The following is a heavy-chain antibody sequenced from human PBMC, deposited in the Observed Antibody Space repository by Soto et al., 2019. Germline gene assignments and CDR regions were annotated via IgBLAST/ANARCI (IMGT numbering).Heavy chain of an antibody. CDR3: VRHADRKNPPYAFDI. J-gene: IGHJ3*02. D-gene: IGHD3-16*02. Sequence: SETLSLTCTVSGGSISSSSYYWGWIRQPPGKGLEWIGSIYYSGSTYYNPSLKSRVTISADTPKNQFSLKLSSVTAADTAVYYCVRHADRKNPPYAFDIWGQGTMVTVSS. CDR1: GGSISSSSYY. CDR2: IYYSGST. V-gene: IGHV4-39*01.